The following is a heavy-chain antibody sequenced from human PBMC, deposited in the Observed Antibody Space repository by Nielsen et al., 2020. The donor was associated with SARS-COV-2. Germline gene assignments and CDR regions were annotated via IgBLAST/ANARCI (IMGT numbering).Heavy chain of an antibody. V-gene: IGHV1-69*13. CDR2: IIPIFGTA. CDR1: GVTFSSYA. D-gene: IGHD2-15*01. J-gene: IGHJ6*02. Sequence: SVKVSCKASGVTFSSYAISWVRQAPGQGLEWMGGIIPIFGTANYAQKFQGRVTITADESTSTAYMELSSLRSEDTAVYYCARTTLDIVVVVTNYYYYGMDVWGQGTTVTVSS. CDR3: ARTTLDIVVVVTNYYYYGMDV.